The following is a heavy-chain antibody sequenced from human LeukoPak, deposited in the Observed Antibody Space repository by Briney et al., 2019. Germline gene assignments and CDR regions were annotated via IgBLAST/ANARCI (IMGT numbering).Heavy chain of an antibody. D-gene: IGHD2-15*01. CDR2: IHPNSGGT. J-gene: IGHJ4*02. V-gene: IGHV1-2*06. CDR3: AKVPYCTGGSCLYYFDY. CDR1: GYTFTGYY. Sequence: GASVKVSCKASGYTFTGYYMHSVRQAPGPRLEWMGRIHPNSGGTNYAQKFQGRVTMTRDTSISTAYMELSRLRSDDTALYYCAKVPYCTGGSCLYYFDYWGQGTLVTVSS.